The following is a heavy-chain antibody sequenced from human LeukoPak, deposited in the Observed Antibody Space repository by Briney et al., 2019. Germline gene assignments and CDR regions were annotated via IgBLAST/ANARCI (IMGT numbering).Heavy chain of an antibody. CDR1: GYTFTGYY. J-gene: IGHJ4*02. Sequence: ASVKVSCKASGYTFTGYYMHWVRQAPGQGLEWMGWINPNSGGTNYAQKFQGRVTMTRGTSISTAYMELSRLRSDDTAVYYCARNPPGYSSSWTFDYWGQGTLVTVSS. CDR2: INPNSGGT. CDR3: ARNPPGYSSSWTFDY. D-gene: IGHD6-13*01. V-gene: IGHV1-2*02.